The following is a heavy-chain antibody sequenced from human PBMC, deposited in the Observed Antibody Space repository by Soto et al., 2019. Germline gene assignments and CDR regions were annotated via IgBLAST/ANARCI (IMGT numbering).Heavy chain of an antibody. CDR3: ARLGCTNGVCYTRYYYYYYMDV. V-gene: IGHV5-51*01. CDR1: GYSFTSYW. Sequence: GESLKISCKGSGYSFTSYWIGWVRQMPGKGLEWMGIIYPGDSDTRYSPSFQGQVTISADKSISTAYLQWSSLKASDTAMYYCARLGCTNGVCYTRYYYYYYMDVWGKGTTVTVSS. D-gene: IGHD2-8*01. CDR2: IYPGDSDT. J-gene: IGHJ6*03.